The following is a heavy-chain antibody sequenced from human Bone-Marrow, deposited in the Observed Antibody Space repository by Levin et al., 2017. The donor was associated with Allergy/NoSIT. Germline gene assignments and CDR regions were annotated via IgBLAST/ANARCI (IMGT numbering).Heavy chain of an antibody. D-gene: IGHD3-10*01. CDR3: AKGRTPTYYYGSGSYYSLDY. CDR2: ILDDGSNR. J-gene: IGHJ4*02. V-gene: IGHV3-30*18. CDR1: GFTFSIYG. Sequence: PGASVKVSCAASGFTFSIYGMHWVRQAPGKGLEWVAVILDDGSNRYYAHSVKGRFTISRDNSKNTLYLQMNSLRAEDTAVYYCAKGRTPTYYYGSGSYYSLDYWGQGSLVTVSS.